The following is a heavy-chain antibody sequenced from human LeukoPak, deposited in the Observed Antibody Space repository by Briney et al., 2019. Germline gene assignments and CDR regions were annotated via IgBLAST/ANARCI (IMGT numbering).Heavy chain of an antibody. Sequence: SETLSLTCAVFGGSFSGHYWSWIRQPPGKGLEWIGEINHRGSTTYNPSLKSRVTISVDTSQSQFSLKLSSLTAADTAVYYCARDRYSNSFYYYYAMDVWGQGTTVTVSS. D-gene: IGHD4-11*01. CDR2: INHRGST. J-gene: IGHJ6*02. CDR1: GGSFSGHY. CDR3: ARDRYSNSFYYYYAMDV. V-gene: IGHV4-34*01.